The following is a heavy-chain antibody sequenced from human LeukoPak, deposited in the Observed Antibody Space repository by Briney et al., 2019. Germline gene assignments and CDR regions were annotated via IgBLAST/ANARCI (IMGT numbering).Heavy chain of an antibody. V-gene: IGHV3-23*01. CDR3: AKNLIRYFDWSAFDI. J-gene: IGHJ3*02. Sequence: GGSLRLSCAASGFTFSSYGMSWVRQAPGKGLEWVSAISGGGGSTYYADSVKGRFTISRDNSKNTLYLQMNSLRAEDTAVYYCAKNLIRYFDWSAFDIWGQGTMVTVSS. CDR2: ISGGGGST. D-gene: IGHD3-9*01. CDR1: GFTFSSYG.